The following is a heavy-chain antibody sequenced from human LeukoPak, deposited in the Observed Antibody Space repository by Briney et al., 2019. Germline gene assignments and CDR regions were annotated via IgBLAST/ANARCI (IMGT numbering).Heavy chain of an antibody. J-gene: IGHJ4*02. CDR1: GFTFSDYW. D-gene: IGHD6-6*01. CDR2: IKQDRSQR. CDR3: ARRGGSASRRRPIDY. V-gene: IGHV3-7*01. Sequence: GGSLRLSCTASGFTFSDYWMTWVRQAPGKGPEWVGNIKQDRSQRYYVDSVRGRFTISRDNAKTSLFLKMNGLRAEDTAVYYCARRGGSASRRRPIDYCGQGTLVTVSS.